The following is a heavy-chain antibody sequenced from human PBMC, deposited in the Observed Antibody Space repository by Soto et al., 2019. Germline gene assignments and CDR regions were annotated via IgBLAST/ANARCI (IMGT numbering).Heavy chain of an antibody. V-gene: IGHV4-31*03. D-gene: IGHD6-19*01. CDR2: IYYSGST. Sequence: PSETLSLTCTVSGGSISSGGYYWSWIRQHPGKGLEWIGYIYYSGSTYYNPSLKSRVTISVDTSKNQFSLKLSSVTAADTAVYYCARDLAGGPNFDYWGQGTLVTVSS. CDR1: GGSISSGGYY. CDR3: ARDLAGGPNFDY. J-gene: IGHJ4*02.